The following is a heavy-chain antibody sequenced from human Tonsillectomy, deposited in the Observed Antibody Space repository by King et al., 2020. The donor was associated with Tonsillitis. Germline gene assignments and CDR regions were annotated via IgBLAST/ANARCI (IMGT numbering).Heavy chain of an antibody. CDR2: ITWNSGRI. Sequence: VQLVESGGGLVQPGRSLRLSCAASGFTFDDYAMHWVRQAPGKGLEWVSGITWNSGRIDYADSVKGRFTISRDNAKDSLYLQMNSLRAEDTALYYCAKVASYSSNWNPIVLYFDYWGQRTLVTVSS. CDR3: AKVASYSSNWNPIVLYFDY. V-gene: IGHV3-9*01. D-gene: IGHD6-13*01. CDR1: GFTFDDYA. J-gene: IGHJ4*02.